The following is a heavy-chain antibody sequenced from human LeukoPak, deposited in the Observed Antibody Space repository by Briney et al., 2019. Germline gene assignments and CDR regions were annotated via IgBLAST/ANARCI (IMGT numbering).Heavy chain of an antibody. CDR3: ARAIGLADVDFDY. D-gene: IGHD3-3*02. CDR1: GFTFSSYW. J-gene: IGHJ4*02. CDR2: IKQDGSEK. V-gene: IGHV3-7*05. Sequence: GGSLRLSCAASGFTFSSYWMSWVRQAPGKGLEWVANIKQDGSEKYYVDSVKGRFTISRDNAKNSLYLQMNSLRAEDTAVYYCARAIGLADVDFDYWGQGIPVTVSS.